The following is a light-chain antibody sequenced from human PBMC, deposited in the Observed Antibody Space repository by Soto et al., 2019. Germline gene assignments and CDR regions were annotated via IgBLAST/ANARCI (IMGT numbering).Light chain of an antibody. V-gene: IGKV1-39*01. CDR2: VAS. CDR1: QSIGRF. CDR3: QQSFTTPLT. Sequence: DIQMTQSQASLSASVGDRVTITCRASQSIGRFLNLHQQKPGKAPNVLINVASTLRSGVPSRFSGSGSGTDFNLTINSLQPEDFATHFCQQSFTTPLTFGGATKVDI. J-gene: IGKJ4*01.